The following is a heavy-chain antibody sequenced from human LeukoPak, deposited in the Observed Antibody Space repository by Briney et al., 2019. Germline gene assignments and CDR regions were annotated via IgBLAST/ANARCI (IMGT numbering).Heavy chain of an antibody. V-gene: IGHV3-7*03. CDR3: AKDSGSQPGHEDY. CDR2: IKQDGSEK. J-gene: IGHJ4*02. D-gene: IGHD1-26*01. Sequence: GGSLRLSCAASGFTFSSYWMSWVRQAPGKGLEWVANIKQDGSEKYYVDSVKGRFTISRDNSKNTLYLQMNSLRAEDTAVYYCAKDSGSQPGHEDYWGQGTLVTVSS. CDR1: GFTFSSYW.